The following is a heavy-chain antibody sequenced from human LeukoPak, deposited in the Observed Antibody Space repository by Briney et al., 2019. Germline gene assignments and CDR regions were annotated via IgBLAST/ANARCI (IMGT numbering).Heavy chain of an antibody. CDR1: GGSFSGYY. Sequence: PSETLSLTGAVYGGSFSGYYWSWIRQPPGRGLEWIGDINHSGSTNYNPSLKSRVTISVDTSKNQFSLKLSSVTAADTAVYYCARGLYYDFWSGYYGNWFDPWGQGTLVTVSS. D-gene: IGHD3-3*01. J-gene: IGHJ5*02. CDR2: INHSGST. CDR3: ARGLYYDFWSGYYGNWFDP. V-gene: IGHV4-34*01.